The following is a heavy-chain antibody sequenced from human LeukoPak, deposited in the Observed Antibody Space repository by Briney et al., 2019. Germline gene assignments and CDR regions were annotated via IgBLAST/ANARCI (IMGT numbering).Heavy chain of an antibody. D-gene: IGHD3-9*01. CDR2: ISGSGGST. J-gene: IGHJ4*02. CDR1: GFTFSSYA. V-gene: IGHV3-23*01. CDR3: ARDPTQYLRYGYFDS. Sequence: GGSLRLSCAASGFTFSSYAMSWVRQAPGKGLEWVSAISGSGGSTYYADSVKGRFTISRDNSKNTLYLQMNNLRAEDTAVYYCARDPTQYLRYGYFDSWGQGILVTVSS.